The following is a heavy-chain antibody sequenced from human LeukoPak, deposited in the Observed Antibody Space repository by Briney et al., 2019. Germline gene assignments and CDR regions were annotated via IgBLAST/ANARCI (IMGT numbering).Heavy chain of an antibody. CDR2: IYTSGST. CDR1: GGSISSGSYY. V-gene: IGHV4-61*02. D-gene: IGHD3-16*01. J-gene: IGHJ6*03. Sequence: PSETLSLTCTVSGGSISSGSYYWSWIRQPAGKGLEWIGRIYTSGSTNYNPSLKSRVTISVDTSKNQFSLKLSSVTAADTAVYYCARVGPVYYYYMDVWGKGTTVTVSS. CDR3: ARVGPVYYYYMDV.